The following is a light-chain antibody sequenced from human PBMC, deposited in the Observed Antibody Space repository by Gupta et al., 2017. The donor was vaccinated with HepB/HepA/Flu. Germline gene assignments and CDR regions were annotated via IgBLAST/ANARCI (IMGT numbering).Light chain of an antibody. CDR1: ILPRKY. Sequence: YELTQPPSVSVSPGQTATMTCSGDILPRKYAYWYHQRPGQAPLLVIYEDRKRPSGIPERFSASSSGTVATLTTSGAQVEDEGDYYCYSTDNTGHPLFGGGTKLSVL. CDR3: YSTDNTGHPL. CDR2: EDR. J-gene: IGLJ2*01. V-gene: IGLV3-10*01.